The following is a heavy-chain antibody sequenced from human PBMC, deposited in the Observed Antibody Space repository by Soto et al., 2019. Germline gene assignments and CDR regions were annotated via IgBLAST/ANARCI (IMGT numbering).Heavy chain of an antibody. J-gene: IGHJ5*02. V-gene: IGHV3-23*01. CDR3: ARVRRSYRNWFDP. CDR2: ISGSGGST. Sequence: GGSLRLSCAASGFTFSSYAMSWVRQAPGKGLEWVSAISGSGGSTYYADSVKGRFTISRENAKNSLYLQMNSLRAEDTAVYYCARVRRSYRNWFDPWGQGTLVTVSS. D-gene: IGHD2-2*02. CDR1: GFTFSSYA.